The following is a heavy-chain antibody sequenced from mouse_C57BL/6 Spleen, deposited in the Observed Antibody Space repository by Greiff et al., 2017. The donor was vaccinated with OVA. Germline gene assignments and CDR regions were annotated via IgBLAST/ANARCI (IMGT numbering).Heavy chain of an antibody. CDR2: INPSNGGS. J-gene: IGHJ2*01. V-gene: IGHV1-53*01. CDR3: ARIEGDWGFDY. Sequence: QVQLQQPGTELVKPGASVKLSCKASGYTFTSYWMHWVKQRPGQGLEWIGNINPSNGGSNYNEKFKSKATVTVDKSSSTAYMQLSSLTSEDSAVYYCARIEGDWGFDYWGQGTTLTVSS. CDR1: GYTFTSYW. D-gene: IGHD4-1*01.